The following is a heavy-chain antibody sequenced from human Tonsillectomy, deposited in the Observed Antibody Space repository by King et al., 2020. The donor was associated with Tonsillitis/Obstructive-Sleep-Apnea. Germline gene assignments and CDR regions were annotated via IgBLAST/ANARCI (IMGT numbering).Heavy chain of an antibody. D-gene: IGHD6-6*01. J-gene: IGHJ1*01. V-gene: IGHV3-30*18. CDR1: GVTFSSYG. CDR2: LSYDGINK. Sequence: VQLVESGGGVVQPGRSLRLSFAASGVTFSSYGMHWVRQAPGKGLEWVAVLSYDGINKYYADSVKGRFTISRDNSKHTLYLQMNSLRAEDTAVYYCAKGTSIAARPGYFQHWGQGTLVTVSS. CDR3: AKGTSIAARPGYFQH.